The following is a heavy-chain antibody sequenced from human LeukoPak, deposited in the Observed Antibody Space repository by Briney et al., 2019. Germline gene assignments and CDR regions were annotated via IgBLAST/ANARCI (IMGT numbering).Heavy chain of an antibody. Sequence: SETLSLTCSVPGGSISSGGYYWSWIRQHPGKGLEWIGYIYYSGNTYYNPSLKSRVIISVDTSKNQFSLKVNSVTAADTAVYYCARDDDNYYGMDVWGQGTTVTVSS. D-gene: IGHD3-9*01. CDR1: GGSISSGGYY. CDR2: IYYSGNT. V-gene: IGHV4-31*03. J-gene: IGHJ6*02. CDR3: ARDDDNYYGMDV.